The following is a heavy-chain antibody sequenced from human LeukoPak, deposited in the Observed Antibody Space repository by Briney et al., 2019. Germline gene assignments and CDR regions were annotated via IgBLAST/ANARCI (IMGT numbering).Heavy chain of an antibody. V-gene: IGHV1-18*04. J-gene: IGHJ4*02. CDR1: GYTFTSYG. CDR2: ISAYNGNT. Sequence: GASVKVSCKASGYTFTSYGISWVRQAPGQGLEWMGWISAYNGNTNYAQKLQGRVTMTTDTSTSTAYMELRSLRSDDTAVYYCARWDSSSWYKGNYFDYWGQETLVTVSS. D-gene: IGHD6-13*01. CDR3: ARWDSSSWYKGNYFDY.